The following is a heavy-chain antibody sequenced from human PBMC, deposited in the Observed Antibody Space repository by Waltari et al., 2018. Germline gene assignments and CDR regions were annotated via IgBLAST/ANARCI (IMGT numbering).Heavy chain of an antibody. CDR2: IYYSGST. V-gene: IGHV4-39*01. CDR1: GFTFSSFS. CDR3: ARSPLSTAAGTLDY. D-gene: IGHD6-13*01. J-gene: IGHJ4*02. Sequence: QLLESGGGLVQPGGSLRLSCTASGFTFSSFSMSWVRQAPGKGLEWIGSIYYSGSTYYNPSLKSRVTISVDTSKNQFSLKLSSVTAADTAVYYCARSPLSTAAGTLDYWGQGTLVTVSS.